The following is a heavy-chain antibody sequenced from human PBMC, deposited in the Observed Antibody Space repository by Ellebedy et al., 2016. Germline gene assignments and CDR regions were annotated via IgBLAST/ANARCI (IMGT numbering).Heavy chain of an antibody. CDR1: GHSFSTYV. CDR2: IEAGTGKT. V-gene: IGHV1-3*01. CDR3: ARNWFFDL. Sequence: ASVKVSCKASGHSFSTYVLHWVRQAPGQRLEWMGWIEAGTGKTRYSQQLLDRVTITRDTSASTAYIELSGLRSEDTAVYYCARNWFFDLWGRGTLVTVSS. J-gene: IGHJ2*01.